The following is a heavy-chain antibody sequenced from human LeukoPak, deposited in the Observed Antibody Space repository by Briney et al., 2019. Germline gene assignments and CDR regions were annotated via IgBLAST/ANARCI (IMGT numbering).Heavy chain of an antibody. J-gene: IGHJ4*02. CDR1: GFTFSDYF. CDR2: ISSSGSTI. Sequence: GGSPRLSCAASGFTFSDYFMSWIRQAPGKGLEWVSYISSSGSTIYYADSVKGRFTISRDNAKNSLYLQMNSLRAEDTAVYYCARGPSNWNDESYYFDYWGQGTLVTVSS. V-gene: IGHV3-11*01. D-gene: IGHD1-1*01. CDR3: ARGPSNWNDESYYFDY.